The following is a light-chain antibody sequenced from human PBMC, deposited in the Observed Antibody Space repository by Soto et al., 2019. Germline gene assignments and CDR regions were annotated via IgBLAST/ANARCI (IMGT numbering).Light chain of an antibody. Sequence: QSVLTQPPSVSAAPGQRVTISCTGSSSNIGAGYDVHWYQQLPGTAPKLLVSGDTNRPSGVPDRFSGYKSGTSASLAITGLRAEDEADYYCQSFDSSLSVWVFGGGTKLTVL. CDR1: SSNIGAGYD. V-gene: IGLV1-40*01. J-gene: IGLJ3*02. CDR2: GDT. CDR3: QSFDSSLSVWV.